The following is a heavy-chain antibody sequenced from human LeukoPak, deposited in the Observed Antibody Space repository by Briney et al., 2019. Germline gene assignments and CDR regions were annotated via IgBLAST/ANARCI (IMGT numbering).Heavy chain of an antibody. CDR3: ARRQQGGTTRSHGMDV. Sequence: GGSLRLSCAASGFSFSNYWMHWVRQAPGKGLVWVSHINTDETYTTYADSVKGRFTISRDNAKNTLYLQINRLRGEDTAVYYCARRQQGGTTRSHGMDVWGQGTTVTVSS. D-gene: IGHD2-2*01. V-gene: IGHV3-74*01. CDR2: INTDETYT. CDR1: GFSFSNYW. J-gene: IGHJ6*02.